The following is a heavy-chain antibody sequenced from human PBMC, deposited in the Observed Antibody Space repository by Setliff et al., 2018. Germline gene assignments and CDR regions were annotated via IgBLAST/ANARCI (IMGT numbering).Heavy chain of an antibody. CDR2: INNYNGNT. V-gene: IGHV1-18*01. D-gene: IGHD2-15*01. CDR3: ARTCSGSGCYAGLES. CDR1: GYTFISYG. J-gene: IGHJ4*02. Sequence: ASVKVSCKTSGYTFISYGISWVRQAPGQGLEWMGWINNYNGNTDYAQNIQGRVTMTTDTSTSTAYMELRSLRSDDTAVYYCARTCSGSGCYAGLESWGQGTPVTVSS.